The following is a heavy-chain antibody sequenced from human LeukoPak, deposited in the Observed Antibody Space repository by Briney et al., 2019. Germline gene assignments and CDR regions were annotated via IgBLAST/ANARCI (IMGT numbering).Heavy chain of an antibody. CDR3: ARGKSTSLIDY. Sequence: GGSLRLSCAASGFTFSSYAMNWVRQAPGKGLEWVSSISSSSSYIYYADSVKGRFIISRDNAKSSLYLQMNSLRAEDTAVYYCARGKSTSLIDYWGQGTLVTVSS. J-gene: IGHJ4*02. CDR1: GFTFSSYA. D-gene: IGHD2/OR15-2a*01. CDR2: ISSSSSYI. V-gene: IGHV3-21*01.